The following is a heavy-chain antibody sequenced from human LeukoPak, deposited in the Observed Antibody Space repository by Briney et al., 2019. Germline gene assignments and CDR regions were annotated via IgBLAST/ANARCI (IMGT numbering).Heavy chain of an antibody. J-gene: IGHJ3*02. Sequence: GGSLRLSCAASGFTFSSYWMSWVRQAPGKGLEWVANIKQDGSEKYYVDSVKGRFTISRDNAKNSLYLQMNSLRAEDTAVYYCAREGAVSSDAFDIWGLGTVVTVSS. V-gene: IGHV3-7*01. D-gene: IGHD3-10*01. CDR1: GFTFSSYW. CDR3: AREGAVSSDAFDI. CDR2: IKQDGSEK.